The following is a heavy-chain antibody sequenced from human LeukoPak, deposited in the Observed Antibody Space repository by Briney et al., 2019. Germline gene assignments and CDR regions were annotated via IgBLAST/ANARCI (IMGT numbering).Heavy chain of an antibody. CDR3: AIKIRGQQLVYPDY. CDR1: GGTFSNYA. Sequence: ASVKVSCKASGGTFSNYAFNWVRQAPGQGLEWVGGIIPIFGTINYAQKFQGRVTITADKSTSTAYMELSSLRSEDTAVYYCAIKIRGQQLVYPDYWGQGTLVTVSS. J-gene: IGHJ4*02. V-gene: IGHV1-69*06. D-gene: IGHD6-13*01. CDR2: IIPIFGTI.